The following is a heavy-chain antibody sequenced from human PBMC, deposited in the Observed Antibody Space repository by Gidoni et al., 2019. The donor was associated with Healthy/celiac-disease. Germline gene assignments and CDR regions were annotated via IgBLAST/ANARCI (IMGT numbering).Heavy chain of an antibody. Sequence: GQGLEWVAVISYDGSNKYYADSVKGRFTISRDNSKNTLYLQMNSLRAEDTAVSYCARGIPGTTYSGAFDIWGQGTMVTVSS. CDR2: ISYDGSNK. V-gene: IGHV3-30-3*01. CDR3: ARGIPGTTYSGAFDI. J-gene: IGHJ3*02. D-gene: IGHD1-7*01.